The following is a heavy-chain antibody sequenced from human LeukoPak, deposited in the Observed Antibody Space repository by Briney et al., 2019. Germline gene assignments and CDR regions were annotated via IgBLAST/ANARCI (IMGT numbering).Heavy chain of an antibody. CDR1: GFTFDDYT. CDR2: IGWDGGST. D-gene: IGHD3-9*01. J-gene: IGHJ6*02. V-gene: IGHV3-43*01. Sequence: GGSLRLSCAASGFTFDDYTMHWVRQAPGKGLEWVSLIGWDGGSTYYADSVKGRFTISRDNSKNSLYLQMNSLRTEDTALYYCAKDITYYDILSGMDVWGQGTTVTVSS. CDR3: AKDITYYDILSGMDV.